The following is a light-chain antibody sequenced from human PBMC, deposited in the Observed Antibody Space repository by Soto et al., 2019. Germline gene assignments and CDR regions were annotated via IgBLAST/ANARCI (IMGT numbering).Light chain of an antibody. CDR3: QQYNSYPWT. J-gene: IGKJ1*01. Sequence: DIQMTQSPSILSASVGDRATITCRASQSISSRLAWYQQKPGKAPKLLIYKASSLESGVPSRFSGSGFGTEFTLTISSLQPDDFATYYCQQYNSYPWTFGQGTKVEIK. CDR1: QSISSR. CDR2: KAS. V-gene: IGKV1-5*03.